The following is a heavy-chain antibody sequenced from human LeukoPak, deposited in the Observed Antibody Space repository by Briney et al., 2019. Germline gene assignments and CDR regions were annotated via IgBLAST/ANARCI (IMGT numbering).Heavy chain of an antibody. CDR1: GFTFSSYG. J-gene: IGHJ6*02. V-gene: IGHV3-33*01. D-gene: IGHD4-11*01. CDR2: IWYDGSNK. CDR3: ARDYSNLDRYYYGMDV. Sequence: AGGSLRLSCAASGFTFSSYGMHWVRQAPGKGLEWVAVIWYDGSNKYYADSVKGRFTISRDNSKNTLYLQMNSPRAEDTAVYYCARDYSNLDRYYYGMDVWGQGTTVTVSS.